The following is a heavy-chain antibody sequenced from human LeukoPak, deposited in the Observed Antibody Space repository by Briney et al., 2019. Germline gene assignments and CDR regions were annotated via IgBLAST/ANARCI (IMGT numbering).Heavy chain of an antibody. CDR2: ISYDGNNK. CDR1: GFTFSSYA. V-gene: IGHV3-30-3*01. CDR3: ATLPT. D-gene: IGHD4-17*01. J-gene: IGHJ4*02. Sequence: GGSLRLSCAASGFTFSSYAMHWVRQAPGRGLEWVAVISYDGNNKYYADSVKGRFTISRDNSKNTLYLQMNSLRAEDTALYYCATLPTWGQGTLVTVSS.